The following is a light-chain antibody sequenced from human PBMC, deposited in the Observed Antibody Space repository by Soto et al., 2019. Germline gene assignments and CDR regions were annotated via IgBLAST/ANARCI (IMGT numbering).Light chain of an antibody. CDR3: QQYNSWPLT. J-gene: IGKJ4*01. Sequence: EIVMTQSPATLSVSPGERATLSCRASQSVGSDLAWYQQKPGRTPSLLIYDVSTRATGIPARFSGSGSGTEFTLTISSPQSEDFAVYYCQQYNSWPLTFGGGTKVEIK. CDR1: QSVGSD. V-gene: IGKV3-15*01. CDR2: DVS.